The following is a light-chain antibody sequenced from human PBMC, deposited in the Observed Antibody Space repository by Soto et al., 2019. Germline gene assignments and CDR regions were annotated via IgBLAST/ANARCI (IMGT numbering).Light chain of an antibody. Sequence: QSVLTQPASVSGSPGQSITISCTGTSSDVGAYHYVSWYQQYSGKAPKFIIFEVRKRPSGVSNRFSVSKSGDTASLTISGLQAEDEADYDCSSYRSSSTFVLGTGTKLTVL. J-gene: IGLJ1*01. CDR2: EVR. V-gene: IGLV2-14*01. CDR3: SSYRSSSTFV. CDR1: SSDVGAYHY.